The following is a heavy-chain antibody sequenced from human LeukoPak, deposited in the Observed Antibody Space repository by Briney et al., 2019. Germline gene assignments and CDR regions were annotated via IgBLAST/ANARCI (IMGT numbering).Heavy chain of an antibody. D-gene: IGHD6-19*01. J-gene: IGHJ4*02. CDR3: VKRVYTSVSFDC. V-gene: IGHV3-30*18. Sequence: GGSLRLSCAASGFTFSNYGMHWVRQTPGKGLEWVAVISYDGSDKYYVDSVKGRFTISRDNSKNTLYLQMNSLRAEDAALYYCVKRVYTSVSFDCWGQGTLVTVSS. CDR1: GFTFSNYG. CDR2: ISYDGSDK.